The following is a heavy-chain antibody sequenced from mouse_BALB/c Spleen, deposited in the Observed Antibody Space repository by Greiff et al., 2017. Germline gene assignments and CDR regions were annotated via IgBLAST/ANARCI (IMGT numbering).Heavy chain of an antibody. V-gene: IGHV5-6-5*01. D-gene: IGHD1-1*01. CDR2: ISSGGST. Sequence: DVQLVESGGGLVKPGGSLKLSCAASGFTFSSYAMSWVRQTPEKRLEWVASISSGGSTYYPDSVKGRFTISRDNARNILYLQMSSLRSEDTAMYYCARGYYYGSFDYWGQGTTLTVSS. CDR3: ARGYYYGSFDY. CDR1: GFTFSSYA. J-gene: IGHJ2*01.